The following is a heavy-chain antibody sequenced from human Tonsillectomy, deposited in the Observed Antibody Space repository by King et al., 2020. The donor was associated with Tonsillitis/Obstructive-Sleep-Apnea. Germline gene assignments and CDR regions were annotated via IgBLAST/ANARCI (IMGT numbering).Heavy chain of an antibody. D-gene: IGHD3-9*01. V-gene: IGHV3-7*04. J-gene: IGHJ4*02. Sequence: VQLVESGGGLVQPGGSLRLSCAASGFTFSSYWMSWVRQAPGKGLEWVANIKQDGSEKYYVDSVKGRFTISRDNAKNSLYLQMNSLRAEDTAVYYCAREDGPYDSLTGCDYWGQGTLVTVSS. CDR2: IKQDGSEK. CDR3: AREDGPYDSLTGCDY. CDR1: GFTFSSYW.